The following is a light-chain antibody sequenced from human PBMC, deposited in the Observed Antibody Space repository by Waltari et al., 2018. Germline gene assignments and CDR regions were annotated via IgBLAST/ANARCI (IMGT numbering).Light chain of an antibody. V-gene: IGKV2-30*01. CDR2: KVS. Sequence: DVLMTQSPLPLPVTLGQPASIPCRSSQSLVSSDGNTYFNWFQQRPGQSPRPLLYKVSNRDSGVPDRFSGSGSGADFTLRISRVEAEDVGIYYCMQGSHWPWTFGQGTKVEIK. J-gene: IGKJ1*01. CDR1: QSLVSSDGNTY. CDR3: MQGSHWPWT.